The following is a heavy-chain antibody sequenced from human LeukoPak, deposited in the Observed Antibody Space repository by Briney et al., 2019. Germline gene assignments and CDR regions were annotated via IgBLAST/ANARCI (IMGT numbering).Heavy chain of an antibody. J-gene: IGHJ6*03. D-gene: IGHD2-2*01. V-gene: IGHV3-30-3*01. Sequence: PGGPLRLSCAASGFTFSSYAMHWVRQAPGKGLEWVAVISYDGSNKYYADSVKGRFTISRDNSKNTLYLQMNSLRAEDTAVYYCARDGNIVVVPAAMSPWDYYYYYMDVWGKGTTVTVSS. CDR2: ISYDGSNK. CDR3: ARDGNIVVVPAAMSPWDYYYYYMDV. CDR1: GFTFSSYA.